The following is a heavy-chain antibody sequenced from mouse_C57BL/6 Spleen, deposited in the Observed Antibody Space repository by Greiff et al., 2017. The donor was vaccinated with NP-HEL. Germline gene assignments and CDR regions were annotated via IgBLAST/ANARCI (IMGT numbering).Heavy chain of an antibody. Sequence: QVQLQQSGAELMKPGASVKLSCKATGYTFTGYWIEWVKQRPGHGLEWIGEILPGSGSTNYNEKFKGKATFTADKSSNTAYMQLSSLTTEDAAIDYCAKGGDYYGSSDLEHYWGQGTTLTVSS. CDR2: ILPGSGST. V-gene: IGHV1-9*01. CDR1: GYTFTGYW. CDR3: AKGGDYYGSSDLEHY. J-gene: IGHJ2*01. D-gene: IGHD1-1*01.